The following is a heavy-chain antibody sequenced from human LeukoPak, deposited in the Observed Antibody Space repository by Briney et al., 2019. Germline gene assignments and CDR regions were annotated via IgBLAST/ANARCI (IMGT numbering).Heavy chain of an antibody. Sequence: GGSLRLSCAASGFSLSSYAMSWVRQAPGKGLEWVSTISGSGGSTYYADSVKGRFIISRDNSKNTLYLQMNSLRAEDTAVYYCAKATYSSSWNLYFDYWGQGILVTVSS. CDR1: GFSLSSYA. CDR2: ISGSGGST. CDR3: AKATYSSSWNLYFDY. D-gene: IGHD6-13*01. V-gene: IGHV3-23*01. J-gene: IGHJ4*02.